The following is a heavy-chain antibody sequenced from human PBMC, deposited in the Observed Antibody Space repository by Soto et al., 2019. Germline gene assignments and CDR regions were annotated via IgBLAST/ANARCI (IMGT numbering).Heavy chain of an antibody. CDR3: TRGYQGSGYIAFDI. J-gene: IGHJ3*02. V-gene: IGHV4-59*01. D-gene: IGHD3-22*01. CDR2: IYYSGST. CDR1: GGSISIYY. Sequence: KTSETLSLTCTVSGGSISIYYWSWIRHPPGKGLEYIGYIYYSGSTNSNPSLKSRVTISVDTSKNQFSLKLSSVTAADTAVYYCTRGYQGSGYIAFDIWGQGTMVTVSS.